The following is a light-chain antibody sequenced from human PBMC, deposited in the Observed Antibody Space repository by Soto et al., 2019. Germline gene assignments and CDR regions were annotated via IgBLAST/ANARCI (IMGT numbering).Light chain of an antibody. Sequence: EIVLTQSPGTLSLSPGERATLSCRARQSVSTTYLAWYQQKPGQAPTLLMYGASSRATGIPDRFSGSGSGTDFTLTISRLEPEDSAVYYCQQYGSSPYSFGQGTKLEIK. CDR1: QSVSTTY. CDR2: GAS. CDR3: QQYGSSPYS. V-gene: IGKV3-20*01. J-gene: IGKJ2*01.